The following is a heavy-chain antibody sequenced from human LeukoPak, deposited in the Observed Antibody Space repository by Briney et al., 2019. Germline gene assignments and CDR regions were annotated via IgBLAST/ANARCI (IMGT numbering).Heavy chain of an antibody. Sequence: GGSLRLSCAASGFTSSSYAMSWVRQAPGKGLEWVSAISGSGGSTYYADSVKGRFTISRDNSKNTLYLQMNSLRAEDTAVYYCASQRIQLWTGYYGMDVWGQGTTVTVSS. V-gene: IGHV3-23*01. CDR3: ASQRIQLWTGYYGMDV. CDR2: ISGSGGST. J-gene: IGHJ6*02. D-gene: IGHD5-18*01. CDR1: GFTSSSYA.